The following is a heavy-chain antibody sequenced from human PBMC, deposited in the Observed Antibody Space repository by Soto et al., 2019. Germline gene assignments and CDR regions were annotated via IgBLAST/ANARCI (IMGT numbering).Heavy chain of an antibody. CDR1: GAPINSDY. J-gene: IGHJ5*02. CDR2: IYHIGST. Sequence: SETLSLTCTVSGAPINSDYWSWIRQSPGKGLEWIGYIYHIGSTDYNPYLKRRVTISIDKSKNQFSLNLRSVTAADTAVYFCARFTYKSGFNWFDPWGQGTQVTVSS. D-gene: IGHD5-12*01. CDR3: ARFTYKSGFNWFDP. V-gene: IGHV4-59*01.